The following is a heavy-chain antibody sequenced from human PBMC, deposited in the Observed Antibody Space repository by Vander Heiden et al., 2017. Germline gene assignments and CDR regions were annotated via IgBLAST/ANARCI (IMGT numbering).Heavy chain of an antibody. Sequence: EVQLLESGGGLVQPGGSLRLSCAGSGFPFSSFAMPWVRQAPGKGREWVSAVSGGGDTTYYADSVRGRFTISRDNPQNTLYLQMNSLRAEDTALYYCAKAGPQSYFDFWTGYYFGWFDSWGQGTLVTVSS. CDR3: AKAGPQSYFDFWTGYYFGWFDS. CDR1: GFPFSSFA. V-gene: IGHV3-23*01. CDR2: VSGGGDTT. J-gene: IGHJ5*01. D-gene: IGHD3-3*01.